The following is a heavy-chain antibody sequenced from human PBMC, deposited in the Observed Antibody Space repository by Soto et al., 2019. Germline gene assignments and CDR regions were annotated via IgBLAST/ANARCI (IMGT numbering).Heavy chain of an antibody. CDR3: AKELWSGADGVG. Sequence: EVQVFESGGGLVQPGGSLRLSGAASGFNFRSYAMTWVRQSPGKGLEWVSTISSSGGSTFYADSVKGRFTISRDNSRNTLYLQMNSLRAEDTAVYYCAKELWSGADGVGWGQGTTVSVSS. CDR1: GFNFRSYA. D-gene: IGHD3-10*01. CDR2: ISSSGGST. J-gene: IGHJ6*02. V-gene: IGHV3-23*01.